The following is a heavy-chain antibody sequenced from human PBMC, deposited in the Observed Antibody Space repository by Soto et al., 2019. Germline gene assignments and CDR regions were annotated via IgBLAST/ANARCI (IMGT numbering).Heavy chain of an antibody. V-gene: IGHV4-39*01. Sequence: QLQLQESGPGPVKPSETLSLTCTVSGGSIGSSSYYWGWIRQPPGKGPEWIGSCHYSGSTYYYPSLKSRVTISVDTSKNQFSLKLSSVTAADTAVYYCGRHLCNGGSCQPYFDYWGQGTLVTVSS. CDR3: GRHLCNGGSCQPYFDY. CDR2: CHYSGST. D-gene: IGHD2-15*01. J-gene: IGHJ4*02. CDR1: GGSIGSSSYY.